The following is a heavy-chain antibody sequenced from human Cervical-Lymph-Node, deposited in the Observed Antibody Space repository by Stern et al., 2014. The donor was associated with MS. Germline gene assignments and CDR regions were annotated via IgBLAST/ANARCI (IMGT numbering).Heavy chain of an antibody. CDR2: IIPILGIA. D-gene: IGHD6-13*01. Sequence: QVQLVQSGAEVKKPGSSVKVSCKASGGTFSSYTISWVRQAPGQGLEWMGRIIPILGIANYAQQVKGRVTITADKSTSTASMERSSLRSEDTAVYYCARGLAAAQDDAFDIWGQGTMVTVSS. V-gene: IGHV1-69*02. CDR3: ARGLAAAQDDAFDI. CDR1: GGTFSSYT. J-gene: IGHJ3*02.